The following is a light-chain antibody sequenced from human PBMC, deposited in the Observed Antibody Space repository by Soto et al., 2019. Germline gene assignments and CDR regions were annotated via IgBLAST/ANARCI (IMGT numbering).Light chain of an antibody. V-gene: IGKV3-20*01. CDR3: QQYGSSPFT. CDR2: GAS. CDR1: QSVSSSY. Sequence: EIVLTQSPGTLSLSPGERATLSCRASQSVSSSYLAGYQQKPGQAPRLLIYGASSRATGIPDRFSGSGSGTDLTLTISRLEPEDFAVYYCQQYGSSPFTFGPGTKVDIK. J-gene: IGKJ3*01.